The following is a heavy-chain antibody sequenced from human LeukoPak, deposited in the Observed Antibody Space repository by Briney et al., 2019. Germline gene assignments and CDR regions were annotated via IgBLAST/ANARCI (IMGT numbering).Heavy chain of an antibody. CDR3: AKDRHGIVGATPFDF. Sequence: GGSLRLSCAASGFTFSSYWMSWVRQAPGKGLEWVANIKQDGSEKYYVDSVKGRFTISRDNAKNSLYLQMNSLRAEDTAVYYCAKDRHGIVGATPFDFWGQGSLVTVSS. J-gene: IGHJ4*02. V-gene: IGHV3-7*03. CDR1: GFTFSSYW. CDR2: IKQDGSEK. D-gene: IGHD1-26*01.